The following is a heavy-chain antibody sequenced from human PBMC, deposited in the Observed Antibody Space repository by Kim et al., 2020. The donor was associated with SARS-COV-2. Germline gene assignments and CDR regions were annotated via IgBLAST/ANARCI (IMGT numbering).Heavy chain of an antibody. CDR2: ISYDGSNK. CDR1: GFTFSSYG. V-gene: IGHV3-30*18. Sequence: GGSLRLSCAASGFTFSSYGMHWVRQAPGKGLEWVAVISYDGSNKYYADSVKGRFTISRDNSKNTLYLQMNSLRAEDTAVYYCAKEGSDFWSGYYRYYFDYWGQGTLVTVSS. J-gene: IGHJ4*02. D-gene: IGHD3-3*01. CDR3: AKEGSDFWSGYYRYYFDY.